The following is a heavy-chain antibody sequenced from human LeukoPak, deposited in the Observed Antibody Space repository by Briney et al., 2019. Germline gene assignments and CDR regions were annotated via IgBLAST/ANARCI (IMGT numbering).Heavy chain of an antibody. CDR2: IRYDGSNK. CDR1: GFTFSSYG. Sequence: GGSLRLSCAASGFTFSSYGMHWVRQAPGKGLEWVAFIRYDGSNKYYADSVKGRFTISRDNSKNTLYLQVNSLRAEDTAVYYCAKDRSTSCPLNYWGQGTLVTVSS. J-gene: IGHJ4*02. V-gene: IGHV3-30*02. CDR3: AKDRSTSCPLNY. D-gene: IGHD2-2*01.